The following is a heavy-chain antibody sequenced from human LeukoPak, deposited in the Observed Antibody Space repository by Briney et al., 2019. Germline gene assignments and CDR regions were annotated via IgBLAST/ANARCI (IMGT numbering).Heavy chain of an antibody. CDR3: ARGGPGGSHAYYGMDV. V-gene: IGHV3-23*01. J-gene: IGHJ6*02. D-gene: IGHD1-26*01. CDR2: ISGSGGST. CDR1: GFTFSSYA. Sequence: QPGGSLRLSCAASGFTFSSYAMSWVRQAPGKGLEWVSAISGSGGSTYYADSVKGRFTISRDNAKNSLYLQMNSLRAEDTAVYYCARGGPGGSHAYYGMDVWGQGTTVTVSS.